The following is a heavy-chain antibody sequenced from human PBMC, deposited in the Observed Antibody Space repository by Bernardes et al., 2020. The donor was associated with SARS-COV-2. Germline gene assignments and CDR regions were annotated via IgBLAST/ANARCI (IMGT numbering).Heavy chain of an antibody. D-gene: IGHD1-7*01. J-gene: IGHJ4*02. Sequence: GGSLRLSCAASGFSFSDYVMTWVRQAPGKGLEWVSYISHDSGIRYHADSVKGRFTISRDNAKNSLYLQMNSLRAEDTAVYYCARDPRNYEGGDQHYWGQGTLVTVSS. CDR3: ARDPRNYEGGDQHY. CDR1: GFSFSDYV. V-gene: IGHV3-48*01. CDR2: ISHDSGIR.